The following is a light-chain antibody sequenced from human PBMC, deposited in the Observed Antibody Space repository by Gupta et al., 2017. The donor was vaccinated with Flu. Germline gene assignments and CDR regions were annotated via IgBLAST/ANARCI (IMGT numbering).Light chain of an antibody. CDR1: QSISSR. CDR2: KAS. V-gene: IGKV1-5*03. CDR3: LQDTSCPWT. Sequence: DIQMTQSPSTQSASVGDRVSITCRASQSISSRLAWYQQKPGKAPKFLIYKASTLESGVPSRFSGSGSGTEFTLSISSLQPDDFATYYCLQDTSCPWTFGQGTKVEIK. J-gene: IGKJ1*01.